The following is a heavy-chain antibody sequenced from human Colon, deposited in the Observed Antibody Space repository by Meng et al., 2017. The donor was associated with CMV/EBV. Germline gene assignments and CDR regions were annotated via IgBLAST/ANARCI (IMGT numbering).Heavy chain of an antibody. D-gene: IGHD1-26*01. CDR1: GYTFTGYF. CDR2: INPNSGGT. CDR3: ATVSGGDFDY. Sequence: VEFGAEVKEPGASVKVSCKASGYTFTGYFMYWVRQAPGQGLEWMGSINPNSGGTNYAQKFQGRVTMTRDTSINTAYMELSRLRSDDTAVYYCATVSGGDFDYWGQGTLVTVSS. J-gene: IGHJ4*02. V-gene: IGHV1-2*02.